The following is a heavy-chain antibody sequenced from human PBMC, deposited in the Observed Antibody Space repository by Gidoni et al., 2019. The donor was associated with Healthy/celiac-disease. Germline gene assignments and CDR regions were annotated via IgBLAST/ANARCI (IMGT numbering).Heavy chain of an antibody. Sequence: QVQLQQWGAGLLKPSDTLSPTCAAYGGSFSGYYSSWIRQPPGKGLEWSGEINHSGSTNYNPSLKSRVTISVDTSKNQFSLKLSSVTAADTAVYYCARATYYYDSSGYYYRDYFDYWGQGTLVTVSS. D-gene: IGHD3-22*01. CDR2: INHSGST. V-gene: IGHV4-34*01. J-gene: IGHJ4*02. CDR1: GGSFSGYY. CDR3: ARATYYYDSSGYYYRDYFDY.